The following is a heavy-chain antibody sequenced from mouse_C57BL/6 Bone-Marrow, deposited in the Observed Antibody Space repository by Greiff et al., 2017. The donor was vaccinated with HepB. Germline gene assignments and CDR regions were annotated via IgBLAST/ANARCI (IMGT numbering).Heavy chain of an antibody. Sequence: EVQGVESGGGLVQPGGSLKLSCAASGFTFSDYYMYWVRQTPEKRLEWVAYISNGGGSTYYPDTVKGRFTISRDNAKNTLYLQMSRLKSEDTAMYYCARHGYDYAVPFAYWGQGTLVTVSA. CDR3: ARHGYDYAVPFAY. V-gene: IGHV5-12*01. J-gene: IGHJ3*01. CDR1: GFTFSDYY. CDR2: ISNGGGST. D-gene: IGHD2-4*01.